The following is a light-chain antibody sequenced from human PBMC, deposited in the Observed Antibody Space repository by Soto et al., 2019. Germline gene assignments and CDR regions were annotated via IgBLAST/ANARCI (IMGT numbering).Light chain of an antibody. CDR1: QVIRSA. Sequence: ALQLTQTPSSLSASVGDRVSMTCRASQVIRSALAWYQQKPGNPPELLIYDASTLEVGVPSRFSGSGSGTHFTLTISNVQPEDFATYYCQQFRSSAIAFGQGTRLEIK. J-gene: IGKJ5*01. CDR2: DAS. CDR3: QQFRSSAIA. V-gene: IGKV1-13*02.